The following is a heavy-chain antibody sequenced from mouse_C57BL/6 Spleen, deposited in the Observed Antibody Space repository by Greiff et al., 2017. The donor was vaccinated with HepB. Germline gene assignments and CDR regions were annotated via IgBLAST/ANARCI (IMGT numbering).Heavy chain of an antibody. J-gene: IGHJ2*01. CDR2: IYPGDGDT. Sequence: LQESGPELVKPGASVKISCKASGYAFSSSWMNWVKQRPGKGLEWIGRIYPGDGDTNYNGKFKGKATLTADKSSSTAYMQLSSLTSEDSAVYFCARSPMVTAYYFDYWGQGTTLTVSS. V-gene: IGHV1-82*01. D-gene: IGHD2-2*01. CDR1: GYAFSSSW. CDR3: ARSPMVTAYYFDY.